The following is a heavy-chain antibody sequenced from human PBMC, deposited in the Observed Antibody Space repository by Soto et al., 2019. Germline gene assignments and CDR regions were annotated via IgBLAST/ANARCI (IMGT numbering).Heavy chain of an antibody. V-gene: IGHV3-23*01. CDR3: AKVPEYRDGSSFYFFDS. D-gene: IGHD6-6*01. Sequence: GGSLRLSCAASGFTFSDFAMNWVRQTPGKRLEWVSIITTTGDTSYYADSVKGRFTISRDNSKNMLYLQMNNLRVDDTAIYFCAKVPEYRDGSSFYFFDSWGQGAPVTVSS. CDR2: ITTTGDTS. J-gene: IGHJ4*02. CDR1: GFTFSDFA.